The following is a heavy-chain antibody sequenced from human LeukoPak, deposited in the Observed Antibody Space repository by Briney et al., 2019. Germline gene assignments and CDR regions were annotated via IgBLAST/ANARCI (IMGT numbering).Heavy chain of an antibody. CDR3: ARAFGELFPEYFQH. J-gene: IGHJ1*01. Sequence: GGSLRLSCAASGFTFSSYWTSWVRQAPGKGLEWVANIKQDGSEKYYVDSVKGRFTISRDNAKNSLYLQMNSLRAEDTAVYYCARAFGELFPEYFQHWGQGTLVTVSS. V-gene: IGHV3-7*03. CDR1: GFTFSSYW. D-gene: IGHD3-10*01. CDR2: IKQDGSEK.